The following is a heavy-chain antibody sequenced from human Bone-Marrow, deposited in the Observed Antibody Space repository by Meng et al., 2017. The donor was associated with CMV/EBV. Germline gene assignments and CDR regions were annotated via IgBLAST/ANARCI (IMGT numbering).Heavy chain of an antibody. V-gene: IGHV3-30*02. CDR2: IRYDGSNK. J-gene: IGHJ6*02. Sequence: GESLKISCAASGFTFSSYGMHWVRQAPGKGLEWVAFIRYDGSNKYYADSMKGRFTISRDNSKNTLYLQMNSLRAEDTAVYYCARGWVGGRPDELHYYYGMDVWGRGTTVTVSS. CDR1: GFTFSSYG. CDR3: ARGWVGGRPDELHYYYGMDV. D-gene: IGHD3-3*01.